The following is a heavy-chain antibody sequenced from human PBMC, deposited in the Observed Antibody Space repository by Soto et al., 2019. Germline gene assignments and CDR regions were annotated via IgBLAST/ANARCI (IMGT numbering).Heavy chain of an antibody. J-gene: IGHJ4*02. CDR3: SRSGGYIYGYHETDY. D-gene: IGHD5-18*01. CDR1: GFTFSSYA. Sequence: GGYLRHSYTASGFTFSSYAMSWVRQAPGKGLEWVSAISGSGGSTYYADFVKGRFTISRDNSKNTLYLQMNSLRAEDTALYYCSRSGGYIYGYHETDYWGQGSLVTV. CDR2: ISGSGGST. V-gene: IGHV3-23*01.